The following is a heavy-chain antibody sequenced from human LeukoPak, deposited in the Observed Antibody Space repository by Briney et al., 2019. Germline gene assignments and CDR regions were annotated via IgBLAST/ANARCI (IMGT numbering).Heavy chain of an antibody. V-gene: IGHV4-39*07. D-gene: IGHD6-13*01. Sequence: PSETLSLTCAVSGGSISSNSYYWGWIRQPPGKGLEWIGSIYYSGSTYYNPSLKSRVTISVDTSKNQFSLKLSSVTAADTAVYYCARDAPGRRTGLSYWGQGTLVTVSS. CDR2: IYYSGST. CDR1: GGSISSNSYY. CDR3: ARDAPGRRTGLSY. J-gene: IGHJ4*02.